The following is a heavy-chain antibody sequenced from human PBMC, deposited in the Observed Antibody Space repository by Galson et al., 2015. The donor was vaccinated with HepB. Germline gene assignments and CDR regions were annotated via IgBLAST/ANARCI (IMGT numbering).Heavy chain of an antibody. D-gene: IGHD2-8*01. CDR2: ISGSDGST. Sequence: SLRLSCATSGFTFSSYTMSWVRQPPGKGLEWVSSISGSDGSTYYADSVKGRFTIPRDISGNTLYLQMNSLRSEDTAVYSCAKDAVASCANGVCPSAYYYNGMDVWGQGTALIVSS. CDR3: AKDAVASCANGVCPSAYYYNGMDV. CDR1: GFTFSSYT. V-gene: IGHV3-23*01. J-gene: IGHJ6*02.